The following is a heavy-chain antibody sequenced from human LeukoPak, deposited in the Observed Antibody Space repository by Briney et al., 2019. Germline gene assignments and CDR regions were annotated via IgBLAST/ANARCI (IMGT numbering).Heavy chain of an antibody. CDR2: IKQDGSEK. CDR3: AREGYDFWSGYSFYFDY. CDR1: GFIFSRSE. J-gene: IGHJ4*02. D-gene: IGHD3-3*01. V-gene: IGHV3-7*01. Sequence: PGGSLRRSCAASGFIFSRSEMSWVRQAPGKGLEWVANIKQDGSEKYYVDSVKGRFTISRDNAKNSLYLQMNSLRAEDTAVYYCAREGYDFWSGYSFYFDYWGQGTLVTVSS.